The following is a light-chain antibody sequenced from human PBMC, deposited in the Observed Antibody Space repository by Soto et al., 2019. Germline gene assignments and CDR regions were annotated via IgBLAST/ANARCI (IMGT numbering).Light chain of an antibody. CDR1: SGDVGRYNY. CDR3: SSYAGSNTWV. Sequence: QSALTQPPSASGSPGQSVTISCTGTSGDVGRYNYVSWYQQHPRKAPKLLIYEVSKRPSGVPDRFSGSKSGNTASLTVSGLQDEDEAHYYCSSYAGSNTWVFGGGTKVTVL. J-gene: IGLJ3*02. CDR2: EVS. V-gene: IGLV2-8*01.